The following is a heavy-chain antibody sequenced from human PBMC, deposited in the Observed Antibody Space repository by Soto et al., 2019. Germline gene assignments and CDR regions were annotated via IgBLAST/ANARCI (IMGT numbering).Heavy chain of an antibody. Sequence: SETLSLTCAVSGYSISSGYYWGWIRQPPGKGLEWIGSIYHSGSTYYNPSLKSRVTISVDTSKNQFSLKLSSVTAADTAVYYCARDRKSTDGSYAIYWYYGMGVWGQGTTVTVSS. V-gene: IGHV4-38-2*02. D-gene: IGHD1-26*01. J-gene: IGHJ6*02. CDR2: IYHSGST. CDR3: ARDRKSTDGSYAIYWYYGMGV. CDR1: GYSISSGYY.